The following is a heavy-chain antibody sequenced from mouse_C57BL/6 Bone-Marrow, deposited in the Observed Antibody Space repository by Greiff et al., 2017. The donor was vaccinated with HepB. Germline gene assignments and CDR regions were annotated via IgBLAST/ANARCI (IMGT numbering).Heavy chain of an antibody. CDR2: IRNKANNHAA. Sequence: EVKLEESGGGLVQPGGSMKLSCAASGFTFSDAWMDWVRQSPEKGLEWVAEIRNKANNHAAYYAVSVKGRFTISRDDSKSSVYLQMNRLRAEDTDIYYCTLNWDAVFAYWGQGTLVTVSA. CDR3: TLNWDAVFAY. D-gene: IGHD4-1*02. J-gene: IGHJ3*01. CDR1: GFTFSDAW. V-gene: IGHV6-6*01.